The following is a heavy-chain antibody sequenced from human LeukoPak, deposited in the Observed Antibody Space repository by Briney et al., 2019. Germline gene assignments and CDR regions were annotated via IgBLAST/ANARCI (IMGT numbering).Heavy chain of an antibody. Sequence: ETLSLTCAVYGGSFSGYYWSWIRQPPGKGLEWVSSISSSSSYIYYADSVKGRFTISRDNAKNSLYLQMNSLRAEDTAVYYCARDWVTGDYWGQGTLVTVSS. CDR1: GGSFSGYY. CDR3: ARDWVTGDY. D-gene: IGHD1-20*01. CDR2: ISSSSSYI. J-gene: IGHJ4*02. V-gene: IGHV3-21*01.